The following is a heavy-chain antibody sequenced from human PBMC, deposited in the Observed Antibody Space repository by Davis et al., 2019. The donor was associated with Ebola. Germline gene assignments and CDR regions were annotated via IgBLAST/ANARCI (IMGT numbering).Heavy chain of an antibody. CDR1: GFTFSSYA. CDR3: ARGVLSSTSQYFQH. CDR2: IYSGGTT. Sequence: PGGSLRLSCAASGFTFSSYAMHWVRQAPGKGLEWVSLIYSGGTTYYADSVKGRFAISRDSSKNTFYLQMNSLRGEDTAVYYCARGVLSSTSQYFQHWGQGTLVTVSS. V-gene: IGHV3-NL1*01. J-gene: IGHJ1*01. D-gene: IGHD6-13*01.